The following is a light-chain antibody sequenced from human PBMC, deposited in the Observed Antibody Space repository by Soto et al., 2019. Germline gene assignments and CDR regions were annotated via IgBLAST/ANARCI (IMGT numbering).Light chain of an antibody. CDR3: AAWDDSLSGYV. V-gene: IGLV1-44*01. CDR1: NSNIGRNS. Sequence: QSVLTQPPSASATPGQRVTISCSGGNSNIGRNSVNWYQQLPGTAPKLLMYSDNQRPSGVPDRFSGSKSGTSASLAISGLQSEDEADYYCAAWDDSLSGYVCGTGTKVTVL. J-gene: IGLJ1*01. CDR2: SDN.